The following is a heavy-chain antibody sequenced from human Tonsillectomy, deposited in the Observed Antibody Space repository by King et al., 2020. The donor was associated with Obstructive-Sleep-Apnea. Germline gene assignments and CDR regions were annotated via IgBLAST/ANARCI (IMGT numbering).Heavy chain of an antibody. CDR3: AKSLPEGASMITFGGVIVHKNKRNDY. CDR2: IRYDGSNK. V-gene: IGHV3-30*02. J-gene: IGHJ4*02. CDR1: GFTFSSYG. Sequence: VQLVESGGGVVQPGGSLRLSCAASGFTFSSYGMHWVRQAPGKGLEWVAFIRYDGSNKYYADSVKGRFTISRDNSKNTLYLQMNSLRAEDTAVYYCAKSLPEGASMITFGGVIVHKNKRNDYWGQGTLVTVSS. D-gene: IGHD3-16*02.